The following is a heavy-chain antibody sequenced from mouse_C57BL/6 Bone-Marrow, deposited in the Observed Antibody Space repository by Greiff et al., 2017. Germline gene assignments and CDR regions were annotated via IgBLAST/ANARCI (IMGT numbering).Heavy chain of an antibody. CDR2: IFPGSGST. CDR1: GYTFTDYY. V-gene: IGHV1-75*01. J-gene: IGHJ3*01. CDR3: ARSDDGFAY. Sequence: QVQLQQSGPELVKPGASVKISCKASGYTFTDYYINWVKQRPGQGLEWIGWIFPGSGSTYYNEKFKGKATLTVDKSSSTADMLLSMRTSEDSAVYFCARSDDGFAYWGQGTLVTVSA.